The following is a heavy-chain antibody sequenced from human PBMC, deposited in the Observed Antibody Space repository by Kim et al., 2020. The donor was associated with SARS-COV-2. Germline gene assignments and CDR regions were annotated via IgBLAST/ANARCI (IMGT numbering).Heavy chain of an antibody. CDR1: GGTFSSYA. V-gene: IGHV1-69*13. Sequence: SVKVSCKASGGTFSSYAISWVRQAPGQGLEWMGGIIPIFGTANYAQKFQGRVTITADESTSTAYMELSSLRSEDTAVYYCARDDGWFGESSGADPWGQGTLVTVSS. D-gene: IGHD3-10*01. J-gene: IGHJ5*02. CDR2: IIPIFGTA. CDR3: ARDDGWFGESSGADP.